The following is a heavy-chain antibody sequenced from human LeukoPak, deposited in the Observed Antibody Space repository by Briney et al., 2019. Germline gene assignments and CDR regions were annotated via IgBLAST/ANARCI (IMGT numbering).Heavy chain of an antibody. CDR1: GFSFSSYE. V-gene: IGHV3-48*03. CDR2: ISSSGSTI. Sequence: PGGSLRLSCAASGFSFSSYEMNWVRQAPGKGLEWVSYISSSGSTIYYAESVKGRFTISRDNAKNSLYLQMNSLRAGDTAVYYCAREERAYCGGDCYSDWFDPWGQGTLVTVSS. J-gene: IGHJ5*02. D-gene: IGHD2-21*02. CDR3: AREERAYCGGDCYSDWFDP.